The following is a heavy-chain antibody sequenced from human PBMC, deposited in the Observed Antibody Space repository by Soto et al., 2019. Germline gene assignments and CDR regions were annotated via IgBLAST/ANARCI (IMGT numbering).Heavy chain of an antibody. CDR2: INPSGGST. D-gene: IGHD2-21*02. CDR3: AKTYCGGDCYPDYYYGMDV. J-gene: IGHJ6*02. CDR1: GYTFASLY. V-gene: IGHV1-46*03. Sequence: ASVKVSCKASGYTFASLYMHWVRQAPGQGLEWMGIINPSGGSTSYAQKFQGRVTMTRDTSTSTVYMELSSLRSEDTAVYYCAKTYCGGDCYPDYYYGMDVWGQGTTVTVSS.